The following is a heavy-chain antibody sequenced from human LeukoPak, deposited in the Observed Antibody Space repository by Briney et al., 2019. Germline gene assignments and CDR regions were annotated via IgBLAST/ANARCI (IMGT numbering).Heavy chain of an antibody. D-gene: IGHD5-18*01. CDR1: GFTFSGSA. CDR2: IRSKANSYAT. CDR3: TSEGNSYGYRLDP. J-gene: IGHJ5*02. V-gene: IGHV3-73*01. Sequence: GGSLKLSCAASGFTFSGSAMHWVRQASGKGLEWVGRIRSKANSYATAYAASVKGRFTISRGDSKNTAYLQMNSLKTEDTAVYYCTSEGNSYGYRLDPWGQGTLVTVSS.